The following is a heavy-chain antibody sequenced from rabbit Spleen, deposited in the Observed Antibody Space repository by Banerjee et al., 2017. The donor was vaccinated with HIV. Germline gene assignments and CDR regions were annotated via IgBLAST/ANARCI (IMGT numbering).Heavy chain of an antibody. CDR2: IETGSSDFT. V-gene: IGHV1S40*01. Sequence: QSLQESGGGLVKPGGTLTLTCKASGFSLSNNYYMCWVRQAPGKGLEWIACIETGSSDFTYYASWAKGRFTISKTSSTTVTLQMTSLTVADTATYFCARDLTDAIGWNFNLWGQGTLVTVS. J-gene: IGHJ4*01. CDR3: ARDLTDAIGWNFNL. CDR1: GFSLSNNYY. D-gene: IGHD1-1*01.